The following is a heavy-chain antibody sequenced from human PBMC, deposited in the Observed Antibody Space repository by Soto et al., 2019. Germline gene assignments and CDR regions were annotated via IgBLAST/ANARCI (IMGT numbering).Heavy chain of an antibody. D-gene: IGHD4-4*01. CDR1: GGSVSSYY. V-gene: IGHV4-59*08. J-gene: IGHJ4*02. CDR3: ATHSNRNYGLYYFDY. Sequence: SETLSLTCTVSGGSVSSYYWSWIRQSPGKGLEWIGYIYYSGSTKYKPSLKSRVTISVDTSKNQFSLKVSSATAADTAVYYCATHSNRNYGLYYFDYWGLGALDTVSS. CDR2: IYYSGST.